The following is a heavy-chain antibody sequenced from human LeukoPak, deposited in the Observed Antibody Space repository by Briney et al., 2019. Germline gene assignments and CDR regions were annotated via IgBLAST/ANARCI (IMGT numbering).Heavy chain of an antibody. CDR1: GGSISSGSYY. J-gene: IGHJ4*02. D-gene: IGHD3-3*01. Sequence: SQTLSLTCTVSGGSISSGSYYWSWIRQPAGKGLEWIGRIYTSRSTNYNPSLKSRVTISVDTSKNQFSLKLSSVTAADTAVYYCARVRRHYDFWSGHDYWGQGTLVTVSS. V-gene: IGHV4-61*02. CDR3: ARVRRHYDFWSGHDY. CDR2: IYTSRST.